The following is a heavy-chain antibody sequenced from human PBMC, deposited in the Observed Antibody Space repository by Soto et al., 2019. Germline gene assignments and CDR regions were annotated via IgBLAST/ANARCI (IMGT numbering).Heavy chain of an antibody. CDR1: GGSISSGGYY. CDR2: IYYSGST. V-gene: IGHV4-31*03. Sequence: SETLSLTCTVSGGSISSGGYYWSWIRQHPGKGLEWIGYIYYSGSTYYNPSLKSRVTISVDTSKNQFSLKLSSVTAADTAVYYCARGPDYDILTGYLGGMDVWGQGTTVTVSS. D-gene: IGHD3-9*01. J-gene: IGHJ6*02. CDR3: ARGPDYDILTGYLGGMDV.